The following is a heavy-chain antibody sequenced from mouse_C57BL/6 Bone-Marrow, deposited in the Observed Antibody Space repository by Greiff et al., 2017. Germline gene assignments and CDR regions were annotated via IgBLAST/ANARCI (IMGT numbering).Heavy chain of an antibody. V-gene: IGHV14-2*01. CDR2: IDPEDGET. J-gene: IGHJ2*01. D-gene: IGHD2-3*01. CDR3: ARRDGTYYCDY. CDR1: GFNIKDYY. Sequence: EVQLQQSGAELVKPGASVKLSCTASGFNIKDYYMHWVKQRTEQGLEWIGRIDPEDGETKYAAKFQGKATITADTSSNTAYLQLSSLTSEDTAVYYCARRDGTYYCDYWGQGTTLTVSS.